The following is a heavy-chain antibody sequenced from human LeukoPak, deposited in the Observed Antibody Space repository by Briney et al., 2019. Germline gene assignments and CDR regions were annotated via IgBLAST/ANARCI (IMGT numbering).Heavy chain of an antibody. CDR2: IIPIFGTA. CDR3: ARENIHCSGDSCYSNDAFDI. Sequence: SVKVSCKASGGTFSSYAISWVRQAPGQGLEWMGRIIPIFGTANYAQKFQGRVTITTDESTSTAYMELSSLRSEDTAVYYCARENIHCSGDSCYSNDAFDIWGQGTMVTVSS. V-gene: IGHV1-69*05. J-gene: IGHJ3*02. CDR1: GGTFSSYA. D-gene: IGHD2-15*01.